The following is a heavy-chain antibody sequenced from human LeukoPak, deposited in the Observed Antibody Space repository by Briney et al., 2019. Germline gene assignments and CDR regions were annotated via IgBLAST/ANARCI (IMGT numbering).Heavy chain of an antibody. CDR1: GYTFTSYD. CDR2: INPNSGGT. CDR3: ARVTSGYDPGLKN. V-gene: IGHV1-2*02. D-gene: IGHD5-12*01. Sequence: ASVKVSCKASGYTFTSYDINWVRQATGQGLEWMGWINPNSGGTNYAQKFQGRVTMTRDTSISTAYMELSRLRSDDTAVYYCARVTSGYDPGLKNWGQGTLVTVSS. J-gene: IGHJ4*02.